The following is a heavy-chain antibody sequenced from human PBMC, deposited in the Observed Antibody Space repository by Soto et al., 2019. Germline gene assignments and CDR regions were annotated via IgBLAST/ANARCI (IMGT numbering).Heavy chain of an antibody. Sequence: QVQLVQSGAEVKKPGSSVKVSCKASGGTFSSYSISWVRQAPGQGLVSMGGIIPIIGTANYAQKFQGRVTITADESTSTAYMELSSLRSEDTAVYYCARDAIPGVNSDPVHYWGQGTLVTVSS. CDR1: GGTFSSYS. J-gene: IGHJ4*02. D-gene: IGHD2-2*01. V-gene: IGHV1-69*01. CDR3: ARDAIPGVNSDPVHY. CDR2: IIPIIGTA.